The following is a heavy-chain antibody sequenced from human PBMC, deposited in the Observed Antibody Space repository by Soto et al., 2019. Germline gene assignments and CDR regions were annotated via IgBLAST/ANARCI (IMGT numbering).Heavy chain of an antibody. D-gene: IGHD4-17*01. CDR1: GFTFSSYA. Sequence: GGSLRLSCAASGFTFSSYAMSWVRQAPGKGLEWVSAISGSGGSTYYADSVKGRFTISRDNSKNTLYLQMNSLRAEDTAVYYCAPDAPSTVVTPVGFDYWGQGTLVTVSS. CDR3: APDAPSTVVTPVGFDY. V-gene: IGHV3-23*01. J-gene: IGHJ4*02. CDR2: ISGSGGST.